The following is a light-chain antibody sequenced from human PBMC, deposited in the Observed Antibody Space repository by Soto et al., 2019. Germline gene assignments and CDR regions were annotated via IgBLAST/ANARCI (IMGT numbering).Light chain of an antibody. V-gene: IGKV3-20*01. CDR1: QSVSSF. CDR2: GAS. CDR3: QQYGSSPA. Sequence: ILLRDSPGTLFFPRGPRPILPCRASQSVSSFLAWYQQKPGQAPRLLIYGASSRATGIPDRFSGSGSGTDFTLTLSRLEPEDFAVYCCQQYGSSPAFGQGTKV. J-gene: IGKJ1*01.